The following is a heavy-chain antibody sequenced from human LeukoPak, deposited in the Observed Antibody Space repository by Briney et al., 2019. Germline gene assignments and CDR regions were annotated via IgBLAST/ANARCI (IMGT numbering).Heavy chain of an antibody. CDR3: ARGSEYCSSTSCYTRDYYYYMDV. Sequence: ASVKVSCKASGFTFTPHYIHWVRQAPGQGLEWMGMINPSGGSTTYAQKFQGRVTMTRDTSTSTVYMELSSLRSDDTAVYYCARGSEYCSSTSCYTRDYYYYMDVWGKGTTVTVSS. CDR2: INPSGGST. V-gene: IGHV1-46*01. CDR1: GFTFTPHY. J-gene: IGHJ6*03. D-gene: IGHD2-2*02.